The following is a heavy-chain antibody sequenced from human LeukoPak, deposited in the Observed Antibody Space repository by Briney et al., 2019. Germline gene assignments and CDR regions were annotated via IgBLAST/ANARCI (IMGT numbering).Heavy chain of an antibody. Sequence: ASVKVSCKASGYSFRNDGLNWVRQAPGQGLEWLGWINAYNGNTNYAQKVQGRVTMTTDSSTSTAYMELRSLISDDTAVYYCARGGYDFWSNYLNYWGQGTLVTVSS. J-gene: IGHJ4*02. D-gene: IGHD3-3*01. CDR1: GYSFRNDG. V-gene: IGHV1-18*01. CDR2: INAYNGNT. CDR3: ARGGYDFWSNYLNY.